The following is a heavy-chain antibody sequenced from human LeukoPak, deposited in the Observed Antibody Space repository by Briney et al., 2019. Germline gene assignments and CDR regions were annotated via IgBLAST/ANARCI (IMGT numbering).Heavy chain of an antibody. V-gene: IGHV3-30-3*01. CDR2: ISYDGSNK. CDR3: TRGRPFQY. J-gene: IGHJ4*02. Sequence: GGSLRLSCAASGFTFSDYYMSWIRQAPGKGLEWVAVISYDGSNKYYADSVKGRFTISRDNSRNTLYLQMNSLRAADTAVYYCTRGRPFQYWGQGTLVTVSS. CDR1: GFTFSDYY.